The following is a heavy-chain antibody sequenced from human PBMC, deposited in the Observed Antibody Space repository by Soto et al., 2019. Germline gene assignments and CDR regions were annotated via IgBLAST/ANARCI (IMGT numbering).Heavy chain of an antibody. J-gene: IGHJ5*02. CDR3: AKDPSYYVLLWFGEGKNWFDP. Sequence: GGSLRLSCAASGFTFSSYAMSWVRQAPGKGLEWVSAISGSGGSTYYADSVKGRFTISRDNSKNTLYLQMNSLRAEDTAVYYCAKDPSYYVLLWFGEGKNWFDPWGQGTLVTVSS. CDR2: ISGSGGST. CDR1: GFTFSSYA. V-gene: IGHV3-23*01. D-gene: IGHD3-10*01.